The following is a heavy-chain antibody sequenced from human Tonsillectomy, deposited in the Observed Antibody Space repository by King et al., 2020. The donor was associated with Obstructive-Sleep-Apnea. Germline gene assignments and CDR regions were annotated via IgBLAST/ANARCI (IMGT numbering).Heavy chain of an antibody. J-gene: IGHJ5*02. Sequence: QLQESGPGLVKPSETLSLTCTVSGGSISSSSYYWGWIRQPPGKGLEWIGSIYDTGSTYYNPSLKSRVTISVDTTRNQFSLKLSSVTAADTAIYYCARDPGSDWYGADWFDPWGQGTLVTVSS. CDR3: ARDPGSDWYGADWFDP. CDR1: GGSISSSSYY. CDR2: IYDTGST. V-gene: IGHV4-39*07. D-gene: IGHD6-19*01.